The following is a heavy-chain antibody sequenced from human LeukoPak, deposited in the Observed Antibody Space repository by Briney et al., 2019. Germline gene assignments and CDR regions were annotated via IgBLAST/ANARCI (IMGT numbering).Heavy chain of an antibody. V-gene: IGHV3-74*01. CDR2: IKSDGSST. J-gene: IGHJ6*02. D-gene: IGHD3-10*01. Sequence: GGSLRLSCAASGFTFSSYWMHWVRQAPGKGLVWVSRIKSDGSSTSYADSVKGRFTISRDNAKNTLYLQMNSLRAEDTAVYYCARDLATTNMVGRGYYYYGLDVWGQGTTVTVSS. CDR1: GFTFSSYW. CDR3: ARDLATTNMVGRGYYYYGLDV.